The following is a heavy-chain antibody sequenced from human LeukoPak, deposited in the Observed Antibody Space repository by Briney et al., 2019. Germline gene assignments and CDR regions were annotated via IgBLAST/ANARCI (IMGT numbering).Heavy chain of an antibody. CDR3: ANDKYYYDSSGYFPSFDY. CDR1: AFSFSTYW. CDR2: IKQDGSEI. D-gene: IGHD3-22*01. V-gene: IGHV3-7*03. Sequence: GGSLRLSCSASAFSFSTYWLTWVRQAPGKGLQWLANIKQDGSEIYYVDSVKGRFTFSRDNAKNTLYLQMNSLRAEDTAVYYCANDKYYYDSSGYFPSFDYWGQGTLVTVSS. J-gene: IGHJ4*02.